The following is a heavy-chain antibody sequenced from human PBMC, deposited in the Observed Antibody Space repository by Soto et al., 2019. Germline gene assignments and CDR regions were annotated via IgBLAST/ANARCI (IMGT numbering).Heavy chain of an antibody. J-gene: IGHJ4*02. CDR3: ARGRYGDY. Sequence: QVHLVQSGAEVRKPGASVKVSCKGSGYTFTSYGIAWVRQAPGQGLEWMGWISAHNDNTNYAQKVQGRVTVTRDTSTSTAYMKLRNLRSDDTAVYYCARGRYGDYWGQGALVTVSS. V-gene: IGHV1-18*01. CDR1: GYTFTSYG. CDR2: ISAHNDNT. D-gene: IGHD1-1*01.